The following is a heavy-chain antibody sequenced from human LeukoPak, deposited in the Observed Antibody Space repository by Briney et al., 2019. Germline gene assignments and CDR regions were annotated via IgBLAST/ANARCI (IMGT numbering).Heavy chain of an antibody. CDR3: ASDRNSNNWFFY. CDR2: ISGSDGST. Sequence: PGESLTLSCAPSGFTFSTYAMGWVRQPPGKGLEWVSTISGSDGSTDYADSVKGRFTISRDSSKNTLYLQMNTLRAEDTAIYYCASDRNSNNWFFYWGQGTLVTVSS. J-gene: IGHJ5*01. CDR1: GFTFSTYA. V-gene: IGHV3-23*01. D-gene: IGHD6-13*01.